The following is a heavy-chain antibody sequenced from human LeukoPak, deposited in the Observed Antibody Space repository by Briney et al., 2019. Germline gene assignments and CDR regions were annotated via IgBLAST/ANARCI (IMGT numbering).Heavy chain of an antibody. J-gene: IGHJ6*03. CDR2: INPKNAGT. D-gene: IGHD6-19*01. Sequence: ASVKVSCKASGYTFTGHYIHWVRQAPGQGLEWMGWINPKNAGTNYAQKFQGRVTMTRDTSTGTAYMELSRLRSDDSAVYYCARLAVAGYYMDVWGKGTTVTVSS. V-gene: IGHV1-2*02. CDR1: GYTFTGHY. CDR3: ARLAVAGYYMDV.